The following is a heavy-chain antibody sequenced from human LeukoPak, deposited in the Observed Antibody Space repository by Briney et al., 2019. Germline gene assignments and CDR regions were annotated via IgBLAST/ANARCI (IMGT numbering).Heavy chain of an antibody. CDR1: GYSFTSYW. Sequence: GESLKISCKGSGYSFTSYWIGWVRQMPGKGLEWMGIIYPGDPDTRYSPSFQGQVTISADKSISTAYLQWSSLKASDTAMYYCARHLVYSYVDYYYYMDVWGKGTTVTVSS. J-gene: IGHJ6*03. CDR2: IYPGDPDT. CDR3: ARHLVYSYVDYYYYMDV. D-gene: IGHD5-18*01. V-gene: IGHV5-51*01.